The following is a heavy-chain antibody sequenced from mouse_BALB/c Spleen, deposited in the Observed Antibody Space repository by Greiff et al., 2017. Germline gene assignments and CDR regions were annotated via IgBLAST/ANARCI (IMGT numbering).Heavy chain of an antibody. CDR1: GYTFTSYW. CDR2: INPSNGRT. V-gene: IGHV1S81*02. D-gene: IGHD1-2*01. Sequence: QVQLKQPGAELVKPGASVKLSCKASGYTFTSYWMHWVKQRPGQGLEWIGEINPSNGRTNYNEKFKSKATLTVDKSSSTAYMQLSSLTSEDSAVYYCARGYGPHFDYWGQGTTLTVSS. CDR3: ARGYGPHFDY. J-gene: IGHJ2*01.